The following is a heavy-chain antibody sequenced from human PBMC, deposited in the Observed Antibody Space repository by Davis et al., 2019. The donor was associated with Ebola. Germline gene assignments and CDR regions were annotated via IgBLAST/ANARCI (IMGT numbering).Heavy chain of an antibody. Sequence: GGSLRLSCAASGFTFSSYSMNWVRQAPGKGLEGVANIKEDGSEISYVDSVKGRFTVSRDNARNSLYLQMNSLRAEDTAVYYCARAVAASAFDIWGQGTMVTVS. CDR3: ARAVAASAFDI. CDR2: IKEDGSEI. D-gene: IGHD4-23*01. J-gene: IGHJ3*02. CDR1: GFTFSSYS. V-gene: IGHV3-7*03.